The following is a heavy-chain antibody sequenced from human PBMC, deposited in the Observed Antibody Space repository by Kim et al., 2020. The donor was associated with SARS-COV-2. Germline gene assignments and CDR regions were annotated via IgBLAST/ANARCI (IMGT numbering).Heavy chain of an antibody. D-gene: IGHD3-10*01. CDR3: ASLKVREANFAVIAEYYVDF. CDR1: GGSISSYY. CDR2: IYYSGST. Sequence: SETLSLTCTVSGGSISSYYWSWIRQPPGKGLEWIGYIYYSGSTNYNPSLKSRVTISVDTSKNQFSLKLSSVTAADTAVYYCASLKVREANFAVIAEYYVDFWGQGTLGTVSS. J-gene: IGHJ4*02. V-gene: IGHV4-59*01.